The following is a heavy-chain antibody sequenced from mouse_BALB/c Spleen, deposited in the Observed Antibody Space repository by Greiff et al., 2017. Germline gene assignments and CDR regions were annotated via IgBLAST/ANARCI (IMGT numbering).Heavy chain of an antibody. CDR1: GFNIKDYY. V-gene: IGHV14-4*02. D-gene: IGHD2-4*01. J-gene: IGHJ4*01. CDR2: IDPENGDT. CDR3: NAWGSTMITTGAMDY. Sequence: VQLQQSGAELVRSGASVKLSCTASGFNIKDYYMHWVKQRPEQGLEWIGWIDPENGDTEYAPKFQGKATMTADTSSNTAYLQLSSLTSEDTAVYYCNAWGSTMITTGAMDYWGQGTSVTVSS.